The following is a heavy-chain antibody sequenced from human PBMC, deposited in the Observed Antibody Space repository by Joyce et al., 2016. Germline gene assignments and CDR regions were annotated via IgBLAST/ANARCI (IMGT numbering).Heavy chain of an antibody. J-gene: IGHJ6*02. CDR2: INTVGDSI. Sequence: EVQLMESGGGLVNHGGSLRLSCATSGVTFSSYSMMWVRQAPGKGLEWVSYINTVGDSITYADSVKGRFTISRDSAKKSLYLQMNSLRAEDTAVYYCTREGYYSALDVWGQGTTVTVSS. CDR1: GVTFSSYS. CDR3: TREGYYSALDV. V-gene: IGHV3-21*01.